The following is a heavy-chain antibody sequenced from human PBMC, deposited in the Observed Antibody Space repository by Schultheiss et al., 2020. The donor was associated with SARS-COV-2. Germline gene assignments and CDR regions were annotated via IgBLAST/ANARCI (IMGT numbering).Heavy chain of an antibody. Sequence: SETLSLTCTVSGGSISSSSYYWGWIRQPPGKGLEWIGYIYYSGSTNYNPSLKSRVTISVDTSKNQFSLKLSSVTAADTAVYYCARGEYSTGYMDVWGKGTTVTVSS. CDR2: IYYSGST. CDR3: ARGEYSTGYMDV. CDR1: GGSISSSSYY. J-gene: IGHJ6*03. V-gene: IGHV4-61*05. D-gene: IGHD6-6*01.